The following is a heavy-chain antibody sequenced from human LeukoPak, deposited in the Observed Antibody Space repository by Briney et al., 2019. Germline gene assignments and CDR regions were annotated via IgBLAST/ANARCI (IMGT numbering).Heavy chain of an antibody. J-gene: IGHJ4*02. CDR1: GGSISSGGYY. Sequence: PSETLSLTCTVSGGSISSGGYYWSWIRQHPGKGLEWIGYIYYSGSTYYNPSLKSRVTISVDTSKNQFFLKLSSVTAADTAVYYCAREIVVTATTRPFDYWGQGTLVTVSS. CDR2: IYYSGST. CDR3: AREIVVTATTRPFDY. D-gene: IGHD2-21*02. V-gene: IGHV4-31*03.